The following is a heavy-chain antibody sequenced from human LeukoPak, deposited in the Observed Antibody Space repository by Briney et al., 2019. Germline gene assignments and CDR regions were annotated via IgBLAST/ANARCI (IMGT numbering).Heavy chain of an antibody. CDR2: IYYSGST. CDR3: AGRLRKNDS. J-gene: IGHJ4*02. CDR1: GGSISCGGYY. D-gene: IGHD3-16*01. Sequence: SQTLSLTCTVCGGSISCGGYYWSWIRQHPGKGLEWIGYIYYSGSTYYNPSLKSRVTTPVDPSKYQFSLKLSSVPAADTAVYSCAGRLRKNDSWGQGTLVTVSS. V-gene: IGHV4-31*03.